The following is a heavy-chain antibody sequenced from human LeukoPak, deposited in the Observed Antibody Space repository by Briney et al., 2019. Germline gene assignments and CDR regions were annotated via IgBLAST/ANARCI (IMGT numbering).Heavy chain of an antibody. Sequence: SETLSLTCAVSGYSLSSGYYWGWIRQPPGKGLEWIGSIYHSGSTYYNPSLKSRVTISVDTSKNQFSLKLSSVTAADTAVYYCASQRGYSYGYRAYWGQGTLVTVSS. CDR3: ASQRGYSYGYRAY. CDR1: GYSLSSGYY. CDR2: IYHSGST. J-gene: IGHJ4*02. D-gene: IGHD5-18*01. V-gene: IGHV4-38-2*01.